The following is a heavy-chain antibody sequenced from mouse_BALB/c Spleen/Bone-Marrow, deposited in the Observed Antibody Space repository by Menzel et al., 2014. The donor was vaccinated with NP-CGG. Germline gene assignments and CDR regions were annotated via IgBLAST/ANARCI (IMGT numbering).Heavy chain of an antibody. Sequence: DVKLVESGGGLVQPGGSLKLSCAASGFTFSSYGMTWVRQTPDKRLELVATINSNGGSTYYPDSVKGRFTISRDNAKNTLYLQMSSLKSEDTAMYYCAREDYYYAMDYWGQGTSVTVS. J-gene: IGHJ4*01. CDR3: AREDYYYAMDY. CDR2: INSNGGST. CDR1: GFTFSSYG. V-gene: IGHV5-6-3*01.